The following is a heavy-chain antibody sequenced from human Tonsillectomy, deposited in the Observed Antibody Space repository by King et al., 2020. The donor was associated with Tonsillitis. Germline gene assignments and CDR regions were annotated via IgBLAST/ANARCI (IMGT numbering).Heavy chain of an antibody. CDR2: ISGSRNYI. Sequence: VQLVESGGGLVKPGGSLRLSCAASGFTFSTYSMNWVRQAPGKGLEWVSSISGSRNYIYYADPVKGRFTISRDNAKNSLYLQMNSLRAEDTAVYYCAGAHYYDSSGYYFFDYWGQGTLVTVSS. V-gene: IGHV3-21*01. J-gene: IGHJ4*02. D-gene: IGHD3-22*01. CDR1: GFTFSTYS. CDR3: AGAHYYDSSGYYFFDY.